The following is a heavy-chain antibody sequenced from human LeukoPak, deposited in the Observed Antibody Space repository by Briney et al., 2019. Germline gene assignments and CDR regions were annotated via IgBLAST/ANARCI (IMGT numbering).Heavy chain of an antibody. Sequence: TSETLSLTCTVSGGSISSGGYYWSWIRQHPGKGLEWIGYIYYSGSTYYNPSLKSRVTISVDTSKNQFSQKLSSVTAADTAVYYCARGRAFDIWGQGTMVTVSS. CDR1: GGSISSGGYY. CDR2: IYYSGST. CDR3: ARGRAFDI. V-gene: IGHV4-31*03. J-gene: IGHJ3*02.